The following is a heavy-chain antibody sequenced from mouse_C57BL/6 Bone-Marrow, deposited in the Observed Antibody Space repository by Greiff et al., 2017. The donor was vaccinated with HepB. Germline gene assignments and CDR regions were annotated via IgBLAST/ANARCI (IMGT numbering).Heavy chain of an antibody. J-gene: IGHJ2*01. V-gene: IGHV7-1*01. CDR1: GFTFSDFY. D-gene: IGHD2-1*01. Sequence: EVKLVESGGGLVQSGRSLRLSCATSGFTFSDFYMEWVRQAPGKGLEWIAASRNKANDYTTEYSASVKGRFIVSRDTSQSILYLQMHALRAEDTAIYYCAIDSSYYGWFDYWGQGTTLTVSS. CDR2: SRNKANDYTT. CDR3: AIDSSYYGWFDY.